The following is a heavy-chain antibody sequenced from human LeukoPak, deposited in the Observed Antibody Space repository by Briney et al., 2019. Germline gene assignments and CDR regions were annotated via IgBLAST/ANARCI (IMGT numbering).Heavy chain of an antibody. CDR1: GYTFTGYV. D-gene: IGHD2-15*01. J-gene: IGHJ4*02. CDR3: AKDRPGSAHSIDY. Sequence: ASVKVSCKTSGYTFTGYVIHWVRQAPGQGLEWMGRINPNTGGTNNAQKFQGRVTMTRDTPISTAYMELSSLRSDDTAVYYCAKDRPGSAHSIDYWGQGTLVTVSS. CDR2: INPNTGGT. V-gene: IGHV1-2*06.